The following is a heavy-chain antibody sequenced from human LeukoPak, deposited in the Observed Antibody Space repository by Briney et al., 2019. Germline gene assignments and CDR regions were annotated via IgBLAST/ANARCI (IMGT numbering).Heavy chain of an antibody. J-gene: IGHJ4*02. CDR2: IYHSGST. Sequence: PSQTLSLTCTVSGGSISSGGYYWSWIRQPPGKGLEWIGYIYHSGSTYYNPSLKSRVTISVDRSKNQFSLKLSSVTAADTAAYYCAREPRDYGDPNFDYWGQGTLVTVSS. CDR3: AREPRDYGDPNFDY. V-gene: IGHV4-30-2*01. D-gene: IGHD4-17*01. CDR1: GGSISSGGYY.